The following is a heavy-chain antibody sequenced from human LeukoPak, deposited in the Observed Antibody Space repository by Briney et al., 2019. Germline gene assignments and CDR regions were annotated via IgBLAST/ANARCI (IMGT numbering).Heavy chain of an antibody. CDR1: GFSFSSYH. V-gene: IGHV3-21*01. CDR3: ARDLDDESSSSSTVWFDP. CDR2: ISSSSSYI. D-gene: IGHD6-6*01. J-gene: IGHJ5*02. Sequence: GGSLRLSCAASGFSFSSYHMNWVRQAPGKGLEWVSSISSSSSYIYYADSVEGRFTISRDNAKNSLYLQMNSLRAEDTAVYYCARDLDDESSSSSTVWFDPWGQGTLVTVSS.